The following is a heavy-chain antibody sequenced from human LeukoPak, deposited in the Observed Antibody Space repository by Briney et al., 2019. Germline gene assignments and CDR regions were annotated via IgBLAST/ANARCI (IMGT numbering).Heavy chain of an antibody. CDR1: GGSISSYY. CDR3: ARVEYSGSYRPGGFDY. CDR2: IYYSGST. J-gene: IGHJ4*02. Sequence: PSETLSLTCTVSGGSISSYYWSWIRQPPGKGLEWIGYIYYSGSTNYNPSLKSRVTISVDTSKNQFSLKLSSVTAADTAVYYCARVEYSGSYRPGGFDYWGQGTLVTVSS. D-gene: IGHD1-26*01. V-gene: IGHV4-59*01.